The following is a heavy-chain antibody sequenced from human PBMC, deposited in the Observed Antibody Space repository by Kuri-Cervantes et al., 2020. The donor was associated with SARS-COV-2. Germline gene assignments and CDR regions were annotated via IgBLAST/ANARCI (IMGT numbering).Heavy chain of an antibody. V-gene: IGHV3-11*01. D-gene: IGHD3-16*02. CDR3: AIDREGLRLGELSPGYFDY. Sequence: GESLKISCAASGFTFSDYYMSWIRQAPGKGLEWVSYISSGGSTIYYADSVKGRFTISRDNAKNSLYLQMNSLRAEDTAVYYCAIDREGLRLGELSPGYFDYWGQGTLVTVSS. J-gene: IGHJ4*02. CDR2: ISSGGSTI. CDR1: GFTFSDYY.